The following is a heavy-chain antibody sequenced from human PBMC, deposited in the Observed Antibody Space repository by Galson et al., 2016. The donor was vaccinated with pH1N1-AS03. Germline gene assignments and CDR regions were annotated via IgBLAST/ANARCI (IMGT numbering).Heavy chain of an antibody. CDR1: EFTFSIYH. CDR3: TRDSGYGGTFDN. CDR2: INSRSDTI. V-gene: IGHV3-48*02. J-gene: IGHJ4*02. Sequence: SCAASEFTFSIYHMSWVRQAPGKGLEWVSYINSRSDTIYYADSVKGRSTISRDNAKNSLYLQMSSLRDDDTAVYYCTRDSGYGGTFDNWGQGALVTVSS. D-gene: IGHD5-12*01.